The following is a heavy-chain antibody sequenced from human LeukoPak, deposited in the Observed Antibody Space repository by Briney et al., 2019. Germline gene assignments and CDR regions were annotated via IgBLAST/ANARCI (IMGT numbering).Heavy chain of an antibody. V-gene: IGHV3-7*05. J-gene: IGHJ6*02. CDR1: GFTFSTYW. CDR2: IKRDASEK. Sequence: GGSLRLSCAASGFTFSTYWMSWVRQAPGKGLEWVANIKRDASEKYYVASVMGRFTISRDNAKNSLFLQMNGLGGEDTAVYYCARWVTSPHFGLDVWGQGTTVTVSS. D-gene: IGHD2-21*02. CDR3: ARWVTSPHFGLDV.